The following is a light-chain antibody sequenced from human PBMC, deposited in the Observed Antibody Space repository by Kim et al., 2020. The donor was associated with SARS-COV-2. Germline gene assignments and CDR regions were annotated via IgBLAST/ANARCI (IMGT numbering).Light chain of an antibody. CDR2: GAS. Sequence: SPVERAAPPCRASQSIRFVYFTPYLQKPGQAPRLSISGASRRSTGIPHRFTASVSRTHFSLTLTRLETVDFAVYYCEQYSSALLTFCDGTRLEI. CDR3: EQYSSALLT. J-gene: IGKJ5*01. CDR1: QSIRFVY. V-gene: IGKV3-20*01.